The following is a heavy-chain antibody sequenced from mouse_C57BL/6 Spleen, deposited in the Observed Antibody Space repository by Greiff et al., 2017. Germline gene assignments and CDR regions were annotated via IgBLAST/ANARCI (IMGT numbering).Heavy chain of an antibody. V-gene: IGHV10-1*01. J-gene: IGHJ4*01. CDR1: GFSFNTYA. CDR2: IRSKSNNYAT. Sequence: EVQLVESGGGLVQPKGSLKLSCAASGFSFNTYAMNWVRQAPGTGLEWVARIRSKSNNYATYYADSVKDRFTISRDDSESMLYLQMNNLKTEDTAMYYCVSFYYDYDGPAPYAMDYWGQGTSVTVSS. CDR3: VSFYYDYDGPAPYAMDY. D-gene: IGHD2-4*01.